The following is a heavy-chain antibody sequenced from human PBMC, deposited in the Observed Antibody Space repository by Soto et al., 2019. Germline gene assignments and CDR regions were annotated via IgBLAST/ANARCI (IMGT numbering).Heavy chain of an antibody. Sequence: EVQLVESGGGLVKPGGSLRLSCAASGFSFSNAWMNWVRQAPGKGLEWVGRIKSKTHGGTTDYAAPVKGRFTISRDNSKNTLYLQMNSLKTEETAVYYWTTDWGGVWVIWGQGTMVTVSS. J-gene: IGHJ3*02. CDR3: TTDWGGVWVI. CDR1: GFSFSNAW. V-gene: IGHV3-15*07. D-gene: IGHD2-21*02. CDR2: IKSKTHGGTT.